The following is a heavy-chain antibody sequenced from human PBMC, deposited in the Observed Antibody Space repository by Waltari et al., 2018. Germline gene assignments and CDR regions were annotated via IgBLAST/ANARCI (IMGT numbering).Heavy chain of an antibody. CDR2: IIPIFGTA. V-gene: IGHV1-69*05. CDR3: ARDPDGPGYCSGGSCFNAFDI. CDR1: GGTFSSYA. J-gene: IGHJ3*02. Sequence: QVQLVQSGAEVKKPGSSVKVSCKASGGTFSSYAISWVRQAPGQGLEWMGGIIPIFGTANDEQKFQGRVTITTDESTSTAYMELSSLRSEDTAVYYCARDPDGPGYCSGGSCFNAFDIWGQGTMVTVSS. D-gene: IGHD2-15*01.